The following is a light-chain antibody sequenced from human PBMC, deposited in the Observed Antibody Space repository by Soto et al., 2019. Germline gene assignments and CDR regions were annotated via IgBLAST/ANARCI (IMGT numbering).Light chain of an antibody. CDR1: SSNIGAGYD. V-gene: IGLV1-40*01. J-gene: IGLJ1*01. CDR2: GNS. Sequence: QSVLTQPPSGSGAPGQRVTISCTGSSSNIGAGYDVHWYQQLPGTAPKLLIYGNSNRPSGVPDRFSGSKSGTSASLVITGLQAEDEADYYCQSYDSSLSAPVFGTGTKLTVL. CDR3: QSYDSSLSAPV.